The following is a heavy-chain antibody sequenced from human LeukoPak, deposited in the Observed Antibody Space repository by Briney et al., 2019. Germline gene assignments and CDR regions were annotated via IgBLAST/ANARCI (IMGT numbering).Heavy chain of an antibody. Sequence: GGSLRLSCAASGFTFDDYGMSWVRQAPGKGLEWVSGINWNGGSTGYADSVKGRFTISRDNAKNSLYLQMNSLRAEDTAVYYCARGLHFRVYDSSDFYLHWGQGTLVTVSS. D-gene: IGHD3-22*01. CDR3: ARGLHFRVYDSSDFYLH. V-gene: IGHV3-20*04. CDR1: GFTFDDYG. J-gene: IGHJ4*02. CDR2: INWNGGST.